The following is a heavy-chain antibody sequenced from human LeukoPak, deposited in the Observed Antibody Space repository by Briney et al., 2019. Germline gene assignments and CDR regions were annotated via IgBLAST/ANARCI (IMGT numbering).Heavy chain of an antibody. CDR1: GFTFSRYG. Sequence: GGSLRLSCAASGFTFSRYGMHWVRQAPGKGLEWVSYISRSGTIYYADSVKGRFTISRDNAKNSLFLQMNSLRAEDTAVYYCARRFDSWGQGTLVTVSS. J-gene: IGHJ4*02. CDR3: ARRFDS. CDR2: ISRSGTI. V-gene: IGHV3-48*03.